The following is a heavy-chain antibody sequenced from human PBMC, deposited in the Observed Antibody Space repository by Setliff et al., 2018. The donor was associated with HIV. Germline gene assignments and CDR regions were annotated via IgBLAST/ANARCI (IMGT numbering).Heavy chain of an antibody. J-gene: IGHJ5*02. Sequence: SETLSLTCAVYVESFSGFYWSWIRQPPGRVLECIGFIYHSGSAYYNPSIKSRAKISVDTSKNQFSLKLTSVTVADTALYFCARDSLRQRDLEWSHNWFDPWGQGTLVTVSS. CDR1: VESFSGFY. D-gene: IGHD3-3*01. CDR2: IYHSGSA. V-gene: IGHV4-34*11. CDR3: ARDSLRQRDLEWSHNWFDP.